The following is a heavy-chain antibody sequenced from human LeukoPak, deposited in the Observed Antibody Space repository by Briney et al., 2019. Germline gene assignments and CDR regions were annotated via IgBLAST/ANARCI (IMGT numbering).Heavy chain of an antibody. J-gene: IGHJ6*02. CDR3: ARDEVYYGDYYYYGMDV. Sequence: GGSLRLSCAASGFTFSDYYMSWIRQAPGKGLEWVSYISSSGSTIYYADSVKGRFIISRDNAKNSLYLQMNSLRAEDTAVYYCARDEVYYGDYYYYGMDVWGQGTTVTVSS. V-gene: IGHV3-11*04. CDR2: ISSSGSTI. D-gene: IGHD3-10*01. CDR1: GFTFSDYY.